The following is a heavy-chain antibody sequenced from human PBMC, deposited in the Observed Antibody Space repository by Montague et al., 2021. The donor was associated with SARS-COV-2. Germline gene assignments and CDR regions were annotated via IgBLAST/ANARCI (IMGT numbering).Heavy chain of an antibody. V-gene: IGHV3-30-3*01. J-gene: IGHJ4*02. CDR2: ISYDGSNK. D-gene: IGHD3-10*01. Sequence: SLRLSCAASGFTFSSYAMRWVRQAPGKGLEWVAVISYDGSNKYYADSVKGRFTISRDNSKSTLYLQMNSLRAEDTAVYYCARARSGSYYNPYDYWGQGTLVTVSS. CDR1: GFTFSSYA. CDR3: ARARSGSYYNPYDY.